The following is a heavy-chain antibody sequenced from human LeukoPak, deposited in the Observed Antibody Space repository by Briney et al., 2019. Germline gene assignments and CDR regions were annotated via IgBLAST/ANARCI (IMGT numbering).Heavy chain of an antibody. D-gene: IGHD2-15*01. V-gene: IGHV3-30*02. CDR3: AKAGRDCSGGTCYFNYYYYYYMDV. Sequence: GGSLRLSCAASGFTFNNYGMHWVRQAPGKGLEWVAFIRYDGSNKYYADSVKGRFTISRDNSKNTLYLQMSSLRAEDTAVYYCAKAGRDCSGGTCYFNYYYYYYMDVWGRGTMATVSS. CDR2: IRYDGSNK. J-gene: IGHJ6*03. CDR1: GFTFNNYG.